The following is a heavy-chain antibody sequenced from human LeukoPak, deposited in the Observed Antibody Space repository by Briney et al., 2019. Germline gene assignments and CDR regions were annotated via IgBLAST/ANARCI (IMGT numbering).Heavy chain of an antibody. D-gene: IGHD2-15*01. V-gene: IGHV3-30*02. Sequence: GGSLRLSCAASEFIFISHGMHWVRQAPGKGLEWVAFIRYDGSNKYYADSVKGRFTISRDNSKNTLYLQMNSLRAEDTAVYYCAKDRVGYCSGGSCYPGIWGQGTLVTVSS. CDR3: AKDRVGYCSGGSCYPGI. J-gene: IGHJ4*02. CDR1: EFIFISHG. CDR2: IRYDGSNK.